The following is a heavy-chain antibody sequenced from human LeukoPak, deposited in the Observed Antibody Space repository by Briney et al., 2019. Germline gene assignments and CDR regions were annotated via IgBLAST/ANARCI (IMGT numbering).Heavy chain of an antibody. V-gene: IGHV3-21*01. D-gene: IGHD3-9*01. CDR3: ARDLLGYNNHYMDV. Sequence: PGGSLRLSCAASGFTFSSYNMNWVRQAPGKGLEWVSSISSSSSYIYYADSVKGRFTISRDNAKNSLYLQMNSLRAEDTALYYCARDLLGYNNHYMDVWGKGTTVTVSS. CDR2: ISSSSSYI. J-gene: IGHJ6*03. CDR1: GFTFSSYN.